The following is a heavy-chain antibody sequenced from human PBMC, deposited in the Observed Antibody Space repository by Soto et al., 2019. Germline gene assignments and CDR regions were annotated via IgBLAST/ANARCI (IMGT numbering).Heavy chain of an antibody. D-gene: IGHD3-22*01. CDR2: IRSSSSYI. CDR1: GFTFSRYS. J-gene: IGHJ4*02. CDR3: ARGLDYYDSSGYHVYFDY. V-gene: IGHV3-21*01. Sequence: LRLSCAASGFTFSRYSMNWVRQAPGKGLEWVSSIRSSSSYIYYADSVKGRFTISRDNAKNSLYLQMNSLRAEDTAVYYCARGLDYYDSSGYHVYFDYWGQGTLVTVPQ.